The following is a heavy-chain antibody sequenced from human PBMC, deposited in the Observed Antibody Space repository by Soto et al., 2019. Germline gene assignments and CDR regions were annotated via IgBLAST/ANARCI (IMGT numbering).Heavy chain of an antibody. CDR1: GYTFTGYY. V-gene: IGHV1-2*02. CDR2: INPNSGGT. J-gene: IGHJ4*02. Sequence: QVQLVQSGAEVKKPGASVKVSCKASGYTFTGYYMHWVRQAPGQGLEWMGWINPNSGGTNYAQKXQXXVTMTRDXSISTAYMELSRLRSDDTAVYYCARVEWELLPYFDYWGQGTLVTVSS. D-gene: IGHD1-26*01. CDR3: ARVEWELLPYFDY.